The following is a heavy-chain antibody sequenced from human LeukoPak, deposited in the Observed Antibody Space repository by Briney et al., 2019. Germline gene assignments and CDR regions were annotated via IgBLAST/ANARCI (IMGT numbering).Heavy chain of an antibody. J-gene: IGHJ4*02. CDR2: IYYSGST. D-gene: IGHD5-18*01. CDR1: GGSISSSSYY. CDR3: ARLLREDTAMDIGFDY. V-gene: IGHV4-39*07. Sequence: KTSETLSLTCTVSGGSISSSSYYWGWIRQPPGKGLEWIGSIYYSGSTYYNPSLKSRVTISVDKSKNQFSLKLSSVTAADTAVYYCARLLREDTAMDIGFDYWGQGTLVTVSS.